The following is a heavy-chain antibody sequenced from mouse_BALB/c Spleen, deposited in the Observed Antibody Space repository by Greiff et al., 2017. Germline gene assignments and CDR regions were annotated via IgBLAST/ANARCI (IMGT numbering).Heavy chain of an antibody. Sequence: EVMLVESGGGLVQPGGSLKLSCAASGFTFSSYGMSWVRQTPDKRLELVATINSNGGSTYYPDSVKGRFTISRDNAKNTLYLQMSSLKSEDTAMYYCARVHYYGFFDYWGQGTTLTVSS. CDR2: INSNGGST. J-gene: IGHJ2*01. CDR1: GFTFSSYG. CDR3: ARVHYYGFFDY. V-gene: IGHV5-6-3*01. D-gene: IGHD1-2*01.